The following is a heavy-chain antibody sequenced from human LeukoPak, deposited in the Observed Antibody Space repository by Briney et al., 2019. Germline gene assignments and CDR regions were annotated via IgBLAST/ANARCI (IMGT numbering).Heavy chain of an antibody. J-gene: IGHJ4*02. V-gene: IGHV3-21*01. CDR3: ARLRRIAAAGFDY. CDR2: ISSSSSYI. D-gene: IGHD6-13*01. CDR1: GFTFSSYS. Sequence: GGSLRLSCAAPGFTFSSYSMNWVRQAPGKGLEWVSSISSSSSYIYYADSVKGRFTISRDNAKNSLYLQMNSLRAEDTAVYYCARLRRIAAAGFDYWGQGTLVTVSS.